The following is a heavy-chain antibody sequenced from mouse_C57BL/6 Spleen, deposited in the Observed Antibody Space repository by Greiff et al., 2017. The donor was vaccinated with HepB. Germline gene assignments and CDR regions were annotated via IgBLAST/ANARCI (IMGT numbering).Heavy chain of an antibody. Sequence: QVQLKQPGAELVKPGASVKLSCKASGYTFTSYWMHWVKQRPGQGLEWIGMIHPNSGSTNYNEKFKSKATLTVDKSSSTAYMQLSSLTSEDSAVYYCARSDDGPLDYWGQGTTLTVSS. CDR1: GYTFTSYW. D-gene: IGHD2-3*01. J-gene: IGHJ2*01. V-gene: IGHV1-64*01. CDR2: IHPNSGST. CDR3: ARSDDGPLDY.